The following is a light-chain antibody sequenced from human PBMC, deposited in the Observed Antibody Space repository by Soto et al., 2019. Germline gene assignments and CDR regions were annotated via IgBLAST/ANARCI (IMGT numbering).Light chain of an antibody. CDR1: SSDIGGYNA. CDR3: NSFRVSHLYV. CDR2: EVT. J-gene: IGLJ1*01. V-gene: IGLV2-14*01. Sequence: QSALTQPASVSGSPGQTITISCTGTSSDIGGYNAVSWYQHHPGKAPKLIIYEVTPRPSGVSDRFSASKSGNTASLTISGLQAEDEADYYCNSFRVSHLYVFGTGTKVTVL.